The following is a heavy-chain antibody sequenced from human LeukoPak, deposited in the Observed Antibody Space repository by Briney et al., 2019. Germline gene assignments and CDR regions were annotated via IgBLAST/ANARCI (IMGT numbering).Heavy chain of an antibody. J-gene: IGHJ5*02. CDR3: ARDAELAAFDP. D-gene: IGHD6-6*01. Sequence: GGSLRLSCAASGFTFSSYWMSWVRQAPGKGLEWVANIKQDGSEKYYVDSVRGRFTISRDNAKNSLYLQMNSLRAEDTAVYYCARDAELAAFDPWGQGTLVTVSS. V-gene: IGHV3-7*01. CDR2: IKQDGSEK. CDR1: GFTFSSYW.